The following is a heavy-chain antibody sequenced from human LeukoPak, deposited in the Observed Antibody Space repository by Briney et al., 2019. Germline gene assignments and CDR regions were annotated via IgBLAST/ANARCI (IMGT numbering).Heavy chain of an antibody. J-gene: IGHJ5*02. V-gene: IGHV4-30-4*01. D-gene: IGHD3-10*01. Sequence: PSETLSLTCTVSGGSISSGDYHWNWIRQPPGKGLEWIGFIHDSGSTLYNPSLKSRIIISRDVSRNQFSLQLTSVTAADTAVYYYARGFGSGNYYYGWFDPWGQGALVTVSS. CDR3: ARGFGSGNYYYGWFDP. CDR1: GGSISSGDYH. CDR2: IHDSGST.